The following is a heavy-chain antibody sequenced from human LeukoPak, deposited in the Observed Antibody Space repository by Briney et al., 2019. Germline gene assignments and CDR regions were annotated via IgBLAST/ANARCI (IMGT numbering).Heavy chain of an antibody. Sequence: ASVKVSCKASGYTFTSYAMHWVRQAPGQRLEWMGWINAGNGNTKYSQKFQGRVTITRDTSASTAYMELSSLRSEDTAVYYCARDPHPGYYDFWSGYGWFDPWGQGTLVTVSS. CDR2: INAGNGNT. V-gene: IGHV1-3*01. J-gene: IGHJ5*02. CDR3: ARDPHPGYYDFWSGYGWFDP. D-gene: IGHD3-3*01. CDR1: GYTFTSYA.